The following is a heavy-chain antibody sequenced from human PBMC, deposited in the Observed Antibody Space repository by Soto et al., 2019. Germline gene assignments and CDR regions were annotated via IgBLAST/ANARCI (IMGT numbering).Heavy chain of an antibody. CDR2: INPNSGGT. J-gene: IGHJ4*02. Sequence: ASVKVSCKTSGYTFTDYYVHWVRQAPGQGLEWMGWINPNSGGTKSAQKFQGRVTMTRDTSISTAYMELSRLRSDDTAVYYCARRKGDYYDSSGYHYYFDYWGQGTLVTVSS. V-gene: IGHV1-2*02. D-gene: IGHD3-22*01. CDR3: ARRKGDYYDSSGYHYYFDY. CDR1: GYTFTDYY.